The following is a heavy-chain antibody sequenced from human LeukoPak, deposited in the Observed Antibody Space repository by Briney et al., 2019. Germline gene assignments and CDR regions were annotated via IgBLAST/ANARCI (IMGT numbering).Heavy chain of an antibody. Sequence: GGSLRLSCAASGFTFSDYYMSWIRQAPGKGLEWVSYISSSGYAIYYADSVKGRFTMSRDNAKNSLYLQVNSLRAEDTAVYYCAKGPNTKNVDMGGFFDYGGQGTLVTVSS. CDR1: GFTFSDYY. V-gene: IGHV3-11*04. D-gene: IGHD3-16*01. CDR3: AKGPNTKNVDMGGFFDY. J-gene: IGHJ4*02. CDR2: ISSSGYAI.